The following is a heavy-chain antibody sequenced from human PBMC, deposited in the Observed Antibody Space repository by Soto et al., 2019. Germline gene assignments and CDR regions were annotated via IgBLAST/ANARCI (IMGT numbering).Heavy chain of an antibody. Sequence: PGESLKISCKGSGYSFTSYWIGWVRQMPGKGLEWMGIIYPGDSDTRYSPSFQGQVTISADKSISTAYLQWSSLKASDTAMYYCARPRYYYDSSGYYSSAFDIWGQGTMVTVSS. D-gene: IGHD3-22*01. V-gene: IGHV5-51*01. CDR1: GYSFTSYW. CDR3: ARPRYYYDSSGYYSSAFDI. CDR2: IYPGDSDT. J-gene: IGHJ3*02.